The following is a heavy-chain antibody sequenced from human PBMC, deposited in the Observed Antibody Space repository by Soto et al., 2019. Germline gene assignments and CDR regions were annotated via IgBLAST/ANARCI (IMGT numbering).Heavy chain of an antibody. V-gene: IGHV3-30*18. CDR1: GFTFSSYG. J-gene: IGHJ5*02. D-gene: IGHD2-15*01. CDR2: ISYDGSNK. CDR3: AKDLNSCSGGTCFSHWFDP. Sequence: GGSLRLSCAASGFTFSSYGMHWVRQAPGKGLEWVAVISYDGSNKYYADSVKGRFTISRDNSKNTLYLQMNSLRAEDTAIYYCAKDLNSCSGGTCFSHWFDPWGQGTLVTVSS.